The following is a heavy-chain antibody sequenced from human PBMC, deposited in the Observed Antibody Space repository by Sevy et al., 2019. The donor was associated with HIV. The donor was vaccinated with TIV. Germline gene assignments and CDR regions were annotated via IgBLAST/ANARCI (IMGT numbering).Heavy chain of an antibody. CDR2: MXXXXXEK. J-gene: IGHJ4*02. D-gene: IGHD3-10*01. Sequence: GGSLRLSCAASGFXFSSXWMXXXRQAPXXXLEXXXXMXXXXXEKYXGDSVKGRFTISRDNAKNSLYLQMNSLRAEDTAVYYCAXGIYGXGSRLXLGYWGQGTLVTVSS. CDR3: AXGIYGXGSRLXLGY. V-gene: IGHV3-7*01. CDR1: GFXFSSXW.